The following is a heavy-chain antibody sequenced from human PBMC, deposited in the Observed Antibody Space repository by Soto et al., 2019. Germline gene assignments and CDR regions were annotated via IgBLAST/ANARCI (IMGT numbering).Heavy chain of an antibody. CDR2: ISGSAGST. J-gene: IGHJ4*02. D-gene: IGHD3-10*01. V-gene: IGHV3-23*01. CDR1: GFAFNIYA. CDR3: AKDRNHDGSGSYFDY. Sequence: EVQLLESGGGLVQPGGSLRVSCAASGFAFNIYAMSWVRQAPGKGLEWVSVISGSAGSTNYADFVKGRFTISRDNSKNTVYMQINSLRVEDTAVYYCAKDRNHDGSGSYFDYWGQGTLVTVSS.